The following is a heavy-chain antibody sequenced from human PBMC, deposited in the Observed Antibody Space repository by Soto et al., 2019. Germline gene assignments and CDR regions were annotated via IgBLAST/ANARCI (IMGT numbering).Heavy chain of an antibody. CDR3: ARQGSYGDHDY. V-gene: IGHV3-21*01. J-gene: IGHJ4*02. CDR2: ISSSSSYI. D-gene: IGHD4-17*01. CDR1: GFTFSSYS. Sequence: EVQLVESGGGLVKPGGSLRLSCAASGFTFSSYSINWVRQAPGKGLEWVSSISSSSSYIYYADSVKGRFTISRDNAKNSLYLHMNSLRAEDTAMYYCARQGSYGDHDYWGQGTLVTVSS.